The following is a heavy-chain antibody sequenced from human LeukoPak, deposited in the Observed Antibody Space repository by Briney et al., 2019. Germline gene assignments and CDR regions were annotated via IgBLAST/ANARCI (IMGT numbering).Heavy chain of an antibody. CDR3: ARKDGDY. Sequence: PSETLSLTCTVSGASISSFHWTWIRQPAGRGLEWIGLIYSSGSTIYNPSLKSRVAMSVDMTKNQLSLKLSSVTAADTATYYCARKDGDYWGQGTLVTVSS. J-gene: IGHJ4*02. V-gene: IGHV4-4*07. CDR2: IYSSGST. CDR1: GASISSFH.